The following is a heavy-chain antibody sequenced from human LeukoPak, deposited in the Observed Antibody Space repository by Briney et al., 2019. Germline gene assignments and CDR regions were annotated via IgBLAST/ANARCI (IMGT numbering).Heavy chain of an antibody. J-gene: IGHJ3*02. V-gene: IGHV3-21*01. Sequence: PGGSLRLSCAASGLTFSSYSMNWVRQAPGKGLEWVSSISSSSSYIYYADSVKGRFTISRDNAKNSLYLQMNSLRAEDTAVYYCARDRSNRGRDCYSWEADAFDIWGQGTMVTVSS. CDR2: ISSSSSYI. CDR1: GLTFSSYS. CDR3: ARDRSNRGRDCYSWEADAFDI. D-gene: IGHD2-21*02.